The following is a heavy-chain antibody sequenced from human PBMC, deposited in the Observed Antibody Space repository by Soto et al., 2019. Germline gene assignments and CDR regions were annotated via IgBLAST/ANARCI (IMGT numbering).Heavy chain of an antibody. CDR1: GGTFSSYT. CDR3: ARGNWNGDHSYLQDF. V-gene: IGHV1-69*02. Sequence: SVKVSCKASGGTFSSYTISWVRQAPGQGLEWMGRIIPILGIANYAQKFQGRVTITADKSTSTAYMELSSLRSEDTAVYYCARGNWNGDHSYLQDFSARGTSVIGSS. J-gene: IGHJ6*04. D-gene: IGHD1-20*01. CDR2: IIPILGIA.